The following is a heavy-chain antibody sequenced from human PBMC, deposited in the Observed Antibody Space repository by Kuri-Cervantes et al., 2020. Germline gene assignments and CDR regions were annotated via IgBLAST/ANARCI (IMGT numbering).Heavy chain of an antibody. V-gene: IGHV3-30*03. CDR1: GFTFSSYG. CDR2: ISYDGSNK. J-gene: IGHJ4*02. CDR3: ARVYSSGPFDY. Sequence: GGSLRLSCAASGFTFSSYGMHWVRQAPGKGLEWVAVISYDGSNKYYADSVKGRLTISRDNSKNTLYLQMNSLRAEDTAVYYCARVYSSGPFDYWGQGTLVTVSS. D-gene: IGHD3-22*01.